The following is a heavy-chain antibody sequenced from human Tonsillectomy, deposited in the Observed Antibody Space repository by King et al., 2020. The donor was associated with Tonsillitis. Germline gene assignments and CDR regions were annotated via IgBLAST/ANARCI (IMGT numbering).Heavy chain of an antibody. V-gene: IGHV3-30*18. Sequence: HVQLVESGGGVVQPGRSLRLSCAASGFTISSYGMHWVRQAPGKGLEWVAVISYDGSNKYYADSVKGRFTISRDNSKNTLHLQMNSLRAEDTAVYYCAKGPAGYYSDYYSGMDVWGQGTTVTVSS. D-gene: IGHD3-9*01. J-gene: IGHJ6*02. CDR2: ISYDGSNK. CDR3: AKGPAGYYSDYYSGMDV. CDR1: GFTISSYG.